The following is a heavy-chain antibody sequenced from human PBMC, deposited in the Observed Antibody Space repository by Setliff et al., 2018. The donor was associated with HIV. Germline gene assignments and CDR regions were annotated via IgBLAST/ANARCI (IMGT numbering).Heavy chain of an antibody. Sequence: PSETLSLTCAVSNGSISSGVSYWSWIRQLPGKGLEWIGHISYTGSTYYNPSLKSRLTISIDTSRNQFSLTVSSVTAADTAVYYCAREIPYSYGGRGHPLWGQGTLVTVSS. J-gene: IGHJ4*02. V-gene: IGHV4-31*11. D-gene: IGHD3-22*01. CDR3: AREIPYSYGGRGHPL. CDR1: NGSISSGVSY. CDR2: ISYTGST.